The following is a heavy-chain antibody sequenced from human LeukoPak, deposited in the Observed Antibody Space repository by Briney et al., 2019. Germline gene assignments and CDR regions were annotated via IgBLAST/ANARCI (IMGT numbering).Heavy chain of an antibody. CDR3: AKGGPGPTKYIAVAQWDAFDI. V-gene: IGHV3-23*01. Sequence: SGGSLRLSCAASGFTLSSYAMSWVRQAPGKGLEWVSAISGSGGSTYYADSVKGRFTISRDNSKNTLYLQMNSLRAEDTAVYYCAKGGPGPTKYIAVAQWDAFDIWGQGTMVTVSS. D-gene: IGHD6-19*01. CDR1: GFTLSSYA. J-gene: IGHJ3*02. CDR2: ISGSGGST.